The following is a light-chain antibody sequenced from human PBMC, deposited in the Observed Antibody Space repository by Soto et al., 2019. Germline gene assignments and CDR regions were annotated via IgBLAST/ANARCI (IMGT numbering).Light chain of an antibody. CDR1: SSDVGGYDY. V-gene: IGLV2-14*01. Sequence: QSALTQPASVSGSPGQSIPISCTGTSSDVGGYDYVSWYQQQSGKAPKLIIYEVSSRPSGVSNRFSGSKSGNTASLTISGLQADDEADYYCDSFTSSRAYVFGVGTKVTVL. CDR2: EVS. J-gene: IGLJ1*01. CDR3: DSFTSSRAYV.